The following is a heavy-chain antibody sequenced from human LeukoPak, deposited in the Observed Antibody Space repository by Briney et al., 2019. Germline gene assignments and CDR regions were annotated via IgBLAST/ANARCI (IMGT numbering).Heavy chain of an antibody. D-gene: IGHD3-10*01. CDR3: ARAPAAAYGSGSYLYFYYYYGMDV. CDR2: INHSGST. Sequence: SETLSLTCAVYGGSFSGYYWSWIRQPPGKGLEWIGEINHSGSTNYNPSLKSRVTISVDTSKNQFSLKLSSVTAADTAVYYCARAPAAAYGSGSYLYFYYYYGMDVWGQGTTVTVSS. J-gene: IGHJ6*02. CDR1: GGSFSGYY. V-gene: IGHV4-34*01.